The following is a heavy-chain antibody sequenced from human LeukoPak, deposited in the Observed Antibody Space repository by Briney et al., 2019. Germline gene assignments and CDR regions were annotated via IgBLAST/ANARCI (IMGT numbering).Heavy chain of an antibody. CDR2: IFYSGST. CDR1: GGSINIATYY. D-gene: IGHD3-16*01. CDR3: ARGWGDYYYYMDV. J-gene: IGHJ6*03. Sequence: SETLSLTCAVSGGSINIATYYWTWIRQHAGKGLEWIGCIFYSGSTYYSPSLESRVSMSMDTSKNHFSLKVNSVTAADTAVYYCARGWGDYYYYMDVWGNGTKVTVSS. V-gene: IGHV4-31*11.